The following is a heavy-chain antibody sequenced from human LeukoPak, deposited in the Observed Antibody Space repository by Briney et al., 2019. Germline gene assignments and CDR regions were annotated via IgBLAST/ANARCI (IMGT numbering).Heavy chain of an antibody. J-gene: IGHJ4*02. CDR2: IYYSGST. Sequence: SETLSLTCTVSGGSISSSSYYWGWIRQPPGKGLEWIGSIYYSGSTYYNPSLKSRVTISVDTSKNQFSLKLSSVTAADTAVYYCARCSSNWSEYYSDYWGQGTLVTVSS. CDR3: ARCSSNWSEYYSDY. CDR1: GGSISSSSYY. V-gene: IGHV4-39*01. D-gene: IGHD6-13*01.